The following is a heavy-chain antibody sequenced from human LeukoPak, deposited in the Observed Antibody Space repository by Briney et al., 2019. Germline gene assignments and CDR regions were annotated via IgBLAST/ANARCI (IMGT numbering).Heavy chain of an antibody. CDR3: ARGGDGDILTGLVFDY. J-gene: IGHJ4*02. Sequence: ASVKVSCKASGYRFTSYGISWVRQAPGQGLEWMGWISAYNGNTNYAQKLQGRVTMTTDTSTSTAYMELRSLRSDNTAVYYCARGGDGDILTGLVFDYWGQGTLVTVSS. CDR2: ISAYNGNT. D-gene: IGHD3-9*01. CDR1: GYRFTSYG. V-gene: IGHV1-18*01.